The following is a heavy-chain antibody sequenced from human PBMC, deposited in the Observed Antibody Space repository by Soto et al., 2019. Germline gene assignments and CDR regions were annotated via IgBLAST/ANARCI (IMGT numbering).Heavy chain of an antibody. V-gene: IGHV1-2*04. D-gene: IGHD4-17*01. J-gene: IGHJ3*02. CDR3: ATTVAPDDAFDI. CDR1: GYTFTGYY. CDR2: INPNSGGT. Sequence: QVQLVQSGAEVKKPGASVKVSCKASGYTFTGYYMHWVRQAPGQGLEWIGWINPNSGGTNYAQKFQGWVTMTRDTSISTGYMELSRLRSDDTAVYYCATTVAPDDAFDIWGQGTMVTVSS.